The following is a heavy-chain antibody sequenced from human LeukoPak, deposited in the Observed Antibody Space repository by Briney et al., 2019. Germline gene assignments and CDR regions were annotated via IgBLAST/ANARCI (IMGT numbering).Heavy chain of an antibody. D-gene: IGHD4-23*01. CDR3: ARDLGYGGNALDH. J-gene: IGHJ4*02. CDR1: GGSISSGGYY. CDR2: IYYSGST. Sequence: PSETLSLTCTVSGGSISSGGYYWSWIRQHPGKGLEWIGYIYYSGSTYYNPSLKSRVTISVDTSKNQFSLKLSSVTAADTAVYYCARDLGYGGNALDHWGQGTLVTVSS. V-gene: IGHV4-31*03.